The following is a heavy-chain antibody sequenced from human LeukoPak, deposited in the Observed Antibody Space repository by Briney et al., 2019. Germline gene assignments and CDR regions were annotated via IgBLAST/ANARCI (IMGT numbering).Heavy chain of an antibody. CDR1: GGSFSGYY. J-gene: IGHJ4*02. V-gene: IGHV4-34*01. CDR2: INHSGST. D-gene: IGHD3/OR15-3a*01. CDR3: ARGGLFDY. Sequence: SETLSLTCAVYGGSFSGYYWSWIRQPPGKGLEWIGEINHSGSTNYNPSLKSRVTISVDTSKNQFSLKLSSVTAADTAVYYCARGGLFDYWGQGTLVTVSS.